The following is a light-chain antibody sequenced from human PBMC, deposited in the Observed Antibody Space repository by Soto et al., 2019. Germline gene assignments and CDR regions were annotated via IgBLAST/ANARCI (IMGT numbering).Light chain of an antibody. J-gene: IGKJ5*01. Sequence: EIVLTQSPATLSLSPGEGASLSCRASQSLDNYLAWYQQKPGQAPRLLIYDASNRATGISARFSGSGSGTDFTLTISSLEPEDFAVYYCQQRSDSPITFAQGPRLQIK. V-gene: IGKV3-11*01. CDR1: QSLDNY. CDR3: QQRSDSPIT. CDR2: DAS.